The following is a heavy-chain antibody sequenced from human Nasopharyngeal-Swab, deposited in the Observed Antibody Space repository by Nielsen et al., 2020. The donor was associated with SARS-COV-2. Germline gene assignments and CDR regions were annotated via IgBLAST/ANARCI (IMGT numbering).Heavy chain of an antibody. CDR1: GGSFSGYY. CDR3: ARDDVDEYGVDY. J-gene: IGHJ4*02. Sequence: SETLSLTCAVYGGSFSGYYWSWIRQPPGKGLEWIGEINHSGSTNYNPSLKSRVTISVDTSKNQFSLKLSSVTAADTAVYYCARDDVDEYGVDYWGQGTLVTVSS. CDR2: INHSGST. D-gene: IGHD4-17*01. V-gene: IGHV4-34*01.